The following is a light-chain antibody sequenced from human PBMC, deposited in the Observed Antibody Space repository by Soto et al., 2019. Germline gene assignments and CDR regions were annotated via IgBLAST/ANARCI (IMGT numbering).Light chain of an antibody. CDR3: QQFQNYPHRAVT. CDR1: QGISSA. J-gene: IGKJ3*01. V-gene: IGKV1D-13*01. CDR2: DAS. Sequence: AIQLTQSPSSLSSSVGDRVTITCRASQGISSALAWYQQKPGQAPKLLIYDASSLESGVPLRFSGSGSGTDITLTLSSLQPEAFATDYYQQFQNYPHRAVTFGPGTKVEIK.